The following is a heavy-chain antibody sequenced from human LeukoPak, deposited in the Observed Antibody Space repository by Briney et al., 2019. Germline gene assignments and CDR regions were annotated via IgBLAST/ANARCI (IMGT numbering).Heavy chain of an antibody. V-gene: IGHV4-59*02. CDR3: ARVRTAGYDFWSGYSRYYGMDV. D-gene: IGHD3-3*01. CDR1: GGSVYTYY. J-gene: IGHJ6*02. Sequence: SETLSLTCTVSGGSVYTYYWGWIRQPPGKGLETIGYIYDMGSTNYSPSLKSRVSISIDTSKNQFSLRLDSVTAADTAVYYCARVRTAGYDFWSGYSRYYGMDVWGQGTTVTVSS. CDR2: IYDMGST.